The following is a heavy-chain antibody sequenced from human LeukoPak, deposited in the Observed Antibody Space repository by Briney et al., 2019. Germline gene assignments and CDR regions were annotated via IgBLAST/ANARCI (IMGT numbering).Heavy chain of an antibody. J-gene: IGHJ4*02. CDR1: GFTFSSYG. CDR2: IWYDGSNK. CDR3: AQDKEGVKGTIYYFDY. D-gene: IGHD4/OR15-4a*01. Sequence: AGGSLRLSCAASGFTFSSYGMHWVRQAPGKGLEWVAVIWYDGSNKYYADSVKGRFTNSRVNSKNTLYLQMNSLRAEDMAVYYCAQDKEGVKGTIYYFDYWGQGTLVTVSS. V-gene: IGHV3-33*06.